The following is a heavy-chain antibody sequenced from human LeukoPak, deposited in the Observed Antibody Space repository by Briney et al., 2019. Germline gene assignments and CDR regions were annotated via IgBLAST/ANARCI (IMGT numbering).Heavy chain of an antibody. Sequence: PSETLSLTCNVSVLSVSTSHWHCIPQRPGKGLERIGCLSYTGKTDYNPSLKSRVSISLGSSNNHFSLKLTSVTAADTAVYYCSEGYFEPFDHWGQGILVTVSS. CDR1: VLSVSTSH. D-gene: IGHD2/OR15-2a*01. CDR2: LSYTGKT. CDR3: SEGYFEPFDH. J-gene: IGHJ4*02. V-gene: IGHV4-59*02.